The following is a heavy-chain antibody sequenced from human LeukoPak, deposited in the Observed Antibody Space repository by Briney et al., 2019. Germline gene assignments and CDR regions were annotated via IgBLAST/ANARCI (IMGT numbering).Heavy chain of an antibody. Sequence: SETLSLTCTVSGGSISSYYWSWIRQPTRKGLEWIGYIYYSGSTNYNPSLKSRVTISVDTSKNQFSLKLSSVTAADTAVYYCARAERDYYFDYWGQETLVTVSS. D-gene: IGHD1-1*01. J-gene: IGHJ4*02. CDR1: GGSISSYY. V-gene: IGHV4-59*01. CDR3: ARAERDYYFDY. CDR2: IYYSGST.